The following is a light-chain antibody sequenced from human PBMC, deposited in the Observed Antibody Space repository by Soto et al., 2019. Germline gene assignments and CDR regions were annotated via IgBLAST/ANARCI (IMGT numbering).Light chain of an antibody. CDR1: GSDVGDYNY. CDR2: EVN. J-gene: IGLJ1*01. CDR3: SSYTGSSYV. V-gene: IGLV2-8*01. Sequence: QSALTQPPSASGPPGQSVTISCTGTGSDVGDYNYVSWYQQHPGKAPKLMIYEVNKRPSGVPDRFSGSKSGNTASLTVSGLQAEDEANYYCSSYTGSSYVFGTGTKVTVL.